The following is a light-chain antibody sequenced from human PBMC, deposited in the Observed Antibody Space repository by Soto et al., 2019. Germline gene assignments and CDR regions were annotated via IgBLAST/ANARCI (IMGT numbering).Light chain of an antibody. V-gene: IGKV4-1*01. Sequence: DIVMTQSPDSLAVSLGERATINCKSSQSVLYNSNSKYYLSWYQQKPGQPPKLLIYWASYRKSGVPDRFSGSGSGTDFTLTISSLQAEDVAVYYCQQYYTSPWTFGQGTKVEIK. CDR3: QQYYTSPWT. CDR2: WAS. CDR1: QSVLYNSNSKYY. J-gene: IGKJ1*01.